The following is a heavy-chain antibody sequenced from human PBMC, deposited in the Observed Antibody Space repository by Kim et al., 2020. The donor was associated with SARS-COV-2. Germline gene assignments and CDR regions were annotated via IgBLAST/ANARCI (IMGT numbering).Heavy chain of an antibody. CDR3: AKRRSYGSGNYYFDY. D-gene: IGHD3-10*01. Sequence: DSVKGRFTISRDNSKNTLYLQMNSLRAEDTAVYYCAKRRSYGSGNYYFDYWGQGTLVTVSS. J-gene: IGHJ4*02. V-gene: IGHV3-23*01.